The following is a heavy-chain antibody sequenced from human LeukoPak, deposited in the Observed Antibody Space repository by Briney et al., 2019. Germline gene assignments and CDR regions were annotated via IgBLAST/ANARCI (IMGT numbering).Heavy chain of an antibody. J-gene: IGHJ4*02. D-gene: IGHD2-15*01. Sequence: SVKVSCKASGGTFSSYAISWVRQAPGQGLEWMGGIIPIFGTANYAQKFQGRVTITADESTSTAYMELSSLRSEDTAVYYCARDGCSGGRWYTGGYYFDYWGQGAPVTVSS. CDR3: ARDGCSGGRWYTGGYYFDY. CDR2: IIPIFGTA. V-gene: IGHV1-69*13. CDR1: GGTFSSYA.